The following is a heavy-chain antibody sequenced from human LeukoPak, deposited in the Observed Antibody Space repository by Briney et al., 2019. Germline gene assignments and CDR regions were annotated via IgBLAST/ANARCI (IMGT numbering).Heavy chain of an antibody. Sequence: PGGSLRLSCAPSGFTFSSYVMSWVRQAPGKGLEWVSVISSSGNYTYYADSVKGRFTISRDNSKNTLYLQMNSLRAEDTAVYYCAKQSYIAASSYFDYWGQGTLVTVSS. CDR2: ISSSGNYT. CDR3: AKQSYIAASSYFDY. CDR1: GFTFSSYV. D-gene: IGHD6-6*01. V-gene: IGHV3-23*01. J-gene: IGHJ4*02.